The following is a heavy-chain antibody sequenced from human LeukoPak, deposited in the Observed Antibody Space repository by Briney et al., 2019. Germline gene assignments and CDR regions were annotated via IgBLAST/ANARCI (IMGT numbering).Heavy chain of an antibody. D-gene: IGHD6-6*01. CDR2: INPSGGST. Sequence: ASVKVSCKASGYTFTSYYMHWVRQAPGQGLEWMGIINPSGGSTSYAQKFQGRVTMTRDTSISTAYMELSRLRSDDTAVYYCARGKLDSSSSPYYYYYYMDVWGKGTTVTVSS. CDR3: ARGKLDSSSSPYYYYYYMDV. CDR1: GYTFTSYY. V-gene: IGHV1-46*01. J-gene: IGHJ6*03.